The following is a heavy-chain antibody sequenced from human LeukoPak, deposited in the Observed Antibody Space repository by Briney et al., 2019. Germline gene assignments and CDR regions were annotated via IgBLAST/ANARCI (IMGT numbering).Heavy chain of an antibody. CDR1: GGSISSYY. D-gene: IGHD3-16*01. CDR3: ARDKGALFTAHYYYGMDV. CDR2: IYYSGST. V-gene: IGHV4-59*01. Sequence: SETLSLTCTVSGGSISSYYWSWIRQPPGKGLEWIGYIYYSGSTNYNPSLKSRVTISVDTSKNQFSLKLSSVTAADTAVYYCARDKGALFTAHYYYGMDVWGQGTTVTVSS. J-gene: IGHJ6*02.